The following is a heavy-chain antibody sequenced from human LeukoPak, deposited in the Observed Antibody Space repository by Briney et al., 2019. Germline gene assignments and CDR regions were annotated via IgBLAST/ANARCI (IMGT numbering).Heavy chain of an antibody. CDR3: AKRNTMVRGGPCFDY. Sequence: GGSLRLSCAASGSPFSSYAMNWVRQAPGKGLEWVSIIFGADKNTTYYADSVKGRFTVSRDNSKNTLDLQMTDLRPEDTAIYYCAKRNTMVRGGPCFDYWGQGILVAVSS. CDR1: GSPFSSYA. V-gene: IGHV3-23*01. CDR2: IFGADKNTT. D-gene: IGHD3-10*01. J-gene: IGHJ4*02.